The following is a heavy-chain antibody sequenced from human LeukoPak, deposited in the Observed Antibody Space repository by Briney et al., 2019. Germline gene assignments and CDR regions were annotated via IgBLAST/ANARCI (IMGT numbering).Heavy chain of an antibody. V-gene: IGHV3-9*01. CDR1: GFTFDDYA. Sequence: GGSLRLSCAASGFTFDDYAMHWVRQAPGKGLEWVSGISWNSGSIGYADSVKGRFTISRDNAKNSLYLQMNSLRAEDTALYYCAKGVRTYWGVDYWGQGTWVTVSS. CDR3: AKGVRTYWGVDY. J-gene: IGHJ4*02. CDR2: ISWNSGSI. D-gene: IGHD7-27*01.